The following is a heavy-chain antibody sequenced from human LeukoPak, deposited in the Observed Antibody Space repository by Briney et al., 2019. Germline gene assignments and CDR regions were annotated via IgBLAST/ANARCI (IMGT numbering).Heavy chain of an antibody. V-gene: IGHV1-2*06. CDR2: INPNSGGT. D-gene: IGHD3-9*01. CDR3: ARESGYYDKTFDY. J-gene: IGHJ4*02. Sequence: ASVKVSCKASGYTFTGYYMHWVRQAPGQGLEWMGRINPNSGGTKYAQKFQGRVTMTRDTSISTAYMELSRLRSDDTAVYYCARESGYYDKTFDYWGQGTLVTVSS. CDR1: GYTFTGYY.